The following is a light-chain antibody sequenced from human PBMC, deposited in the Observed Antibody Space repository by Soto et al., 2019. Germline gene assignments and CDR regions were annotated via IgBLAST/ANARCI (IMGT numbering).Light chain of an antibody. V-gene: IGKV1-39*01. Sequence: DIQMTQSPSSLSASVGDIVTITCRASQSISSYLNWYQQKPGKAPKLLIYAASTLQSGVPSRFSGSGSGTDFTLTISCLQSEDFATYYCQKYYSYPGKFGQGTKVAIK. CDR1: QSISSY. CDR3: QKYYSYPGK. CDR2: AAS. J-gene: IGKJ1*01.